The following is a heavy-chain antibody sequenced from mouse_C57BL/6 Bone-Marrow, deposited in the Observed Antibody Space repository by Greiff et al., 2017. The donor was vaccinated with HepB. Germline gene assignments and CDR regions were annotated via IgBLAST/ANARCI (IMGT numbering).Heavy chain of an antibody. CDR1: GYTFTDYY. V-gene: IGHV1-75*01. Sequence: VKLVESGPELVKPGASVKISCKASGYTFTDYYINWVKQRPGQGLEWIGWIFPGSGSTYYNEKFKGKATLTVDKSSSTAYMLLSSLTSEDSAVYFCARWLPGSYWYFDVWGTGTTVTVSS. CDR2: IFPGSGST. J-gene: IGHJ1*03. CDR3: ARWLPGSYWYFDV. D-gene: IGHD2-2*01.